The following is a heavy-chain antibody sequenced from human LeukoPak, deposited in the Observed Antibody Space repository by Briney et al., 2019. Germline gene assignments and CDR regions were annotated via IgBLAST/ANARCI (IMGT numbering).Heavy chain of an antibody. J-gene: IGHJ5*02. Sequence: ASVKVSCKASGYTFTGYYMHWVRQAPGQGLEWMGWINPNSGGTNYAQKLQGRVTMTRDTSISTAYMELSRLRSDEPAVYYCARSPTIAVAGSLCWFDPWGQGTLVTVSS. CDR2: INPNSGGT. CDR3: ARSPTIAVAGSLCWFDP. V-gene: IGHV1-2*02. CDR1: GYTFTGYY. D-gene: IGHD6-19*01.